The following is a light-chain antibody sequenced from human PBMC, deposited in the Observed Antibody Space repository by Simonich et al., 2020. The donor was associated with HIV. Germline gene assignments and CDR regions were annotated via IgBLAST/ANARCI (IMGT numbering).Light chain of an antibody. V-gene: IGLV2-14*03. J-gene: IGLJ3*02. CDR1: TSDVGGYNY. CDR2: DVT. CDR3: SSYTSSSTLV. Sequence: QSALTQPASVSGSPGQSITISCPGTTSDVGGYNYVSWYQHHPGKAPKPMICDVTKRPSGVSNRFSGSKFGNTASLTISGLQAEDEADYYCSSYTSSSTLVFGGGTKLTVL.